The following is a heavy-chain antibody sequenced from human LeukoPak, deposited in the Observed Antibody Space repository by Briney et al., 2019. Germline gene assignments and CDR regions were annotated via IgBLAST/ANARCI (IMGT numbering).Heavy chain of an antibody. CDR2: IYYSGST. V-gene: IGHV4-59*12. D-gene: IGHD3-22*01. CDR1: GGSISSYY. CDR3: ARVHYYDNSGYWFFDY. Sequence: SETLSLTCTVSGGSISSYYWSWIRQPPGKGLEWIGYIYYSGSTNYNPSLKSRVTISVDTSKNQFSLKLSSVTAADTAVYYCARVHYYDNSGYWFFDYWGQGTLVTVSS. J-gene: IGHJ4*02.